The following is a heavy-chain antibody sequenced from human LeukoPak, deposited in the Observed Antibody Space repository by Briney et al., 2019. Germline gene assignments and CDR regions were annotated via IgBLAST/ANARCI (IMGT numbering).Heavy chain of an antibody. D-gene: IGHD3-10*01. CDR1: GGSFSGYY. Sequence: SETLSLTCAVYGGSFSGYYWSWIRRPPGKGLEWIGEINHSGSTNYNPSLKSRVTISVDTSKNQFSLKLSSVTAADTAVYYCARRKLPTYYYYYYMDVWGKGTTVTISS. J-gene: IGHJ6*03. CDR2: INHSGST. CDR3: ARRKLPTYYYYYYMDV. V-gene: IGHV4-34*01.